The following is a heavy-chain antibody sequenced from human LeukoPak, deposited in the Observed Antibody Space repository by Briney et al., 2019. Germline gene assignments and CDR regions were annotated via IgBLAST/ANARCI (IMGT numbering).Heavy chain of an antibody. Sequence: PSETLSLTCSVSGGSISSFYCSWVRQAPGKGLEWVSAIYSGGSTYYADSVQGRFSISRDNSKNTLFLQMNSLRAEDTAVYYCASCSSSPATFDYWGQGTLVTVSS. CDR3: ASCSSSPATFDY. D-gene: IGHD6-13*01. CDR1: GGSISSFY. V-gene: IGHV3-53*01. J-gene: IGHJ4*02. CDR2: IYSGGST.